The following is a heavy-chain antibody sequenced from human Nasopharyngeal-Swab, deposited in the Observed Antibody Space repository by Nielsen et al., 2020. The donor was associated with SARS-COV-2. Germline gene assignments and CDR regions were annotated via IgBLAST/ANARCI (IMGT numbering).Heavy chain of an antibody. Sequence: GGSLRLSCAASGFTFSSYSMNWVRQAPGKGLEWVSYISSSSSTIYYADSVKGRFTISRDNAKNSLYLQMNSLRAEDTAVYYCARDQNRIDYSNKNPKLYYYYGMDVWGQGTTVTVSS. V-gene: IGHV3-48*01. CDR1: GFTFSSYS. CDR3: ARDQNRIDYSNKNPKLYYYYGMDV. J-gene: IGHJ6*02. D-gene: IGHD4-11*01. CDR2: ISSSSSTI.